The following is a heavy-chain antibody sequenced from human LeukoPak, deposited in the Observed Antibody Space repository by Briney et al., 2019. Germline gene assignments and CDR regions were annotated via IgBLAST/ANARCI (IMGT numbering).Heavy chain of an antibody. D-gene: IGHD3-22*01. J-gene: IGHJ4*02. Sequence: SGPTLVKPTQTLTLTCTFSGFSLSTSGVGVGWIRQPPGKALEWLALIYWNDDKRYSPSLKSRPTITKDTSKNQVVLTMTNMDPVDTATYYCAHTFNYYDSSGYYYSYYFDYWGQGTLVTVSS. CDR1: GFSLSTSGVG. CDR2: IYWNDDK. V-gene: IGHV2-5*01. CDR3: AHTFNYYDSSGYYYSYYFDY.